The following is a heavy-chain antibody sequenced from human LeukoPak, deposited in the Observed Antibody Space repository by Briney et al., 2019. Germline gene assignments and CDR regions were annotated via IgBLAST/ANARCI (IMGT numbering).Heavy chain of an antibody. Sequence: ASVKVSCKASGYTFTSYGISWVRQAPGQGLEWMEWISAYNGNTNYAQKLQGRVTMTTDTSTSTAYMELRSLRSDDTAVYYCARDRELRDFWSGYYILGVVPYYFDYWGQGTLVTVSS. CDR1: GYTFTSYG. J-gene: IGHJ4*02. D-gene: IGHD3-3*01. V-gene: IGHV1-18*01. CDR2: ISAYNGNT. CDR3: ARDRELRDFWSGYYILGVVPYYFDY.